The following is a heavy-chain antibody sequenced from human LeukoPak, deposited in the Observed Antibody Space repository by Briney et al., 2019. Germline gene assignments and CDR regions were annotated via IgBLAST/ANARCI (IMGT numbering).Heavy chain of an antibody. D-gene: IGHD2-2*02. Sequence: PGGSLRLSCAPSGFTFSNAWMSWVRQAPGRGLEWVGRIKSKTDGGTTDYAAPVKGRFTISRDDSKNTLYLQMNSLKTEDTAVYYCTTVPDCSSTSCYTLGWGQGTLVTVSS. CDR2: IKSKTDGGTT. J-gene: IGHJ4*02. CDR1: GFTFSNAW. CDR3: TTVPDCSSTSCYTLG. V-gene: IGHV3-15*01.